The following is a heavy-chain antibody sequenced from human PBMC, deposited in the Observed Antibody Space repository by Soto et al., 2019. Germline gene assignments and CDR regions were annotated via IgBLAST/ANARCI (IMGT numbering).Heavy chain of an antibody. CDR3: TTELRFLEGLFLPGLMDV. V-gene: IGHV3-15*07. Sequence: GGSLRLSCAASGFTFSNAWMNWVRQAPGKGLEWVGRIKSKTDGGTTDYAAPVKGRFTISRDDSKNTLYLQMNSLKTEDTALYYCTTELRFLEGLFLPGLMDVWGQGTTVTVSS. J-gene: IGHJ6*02. D-gene: IGHD3-3*01. CDR2: IKSKTDGGTT. CDR1: GFTFSNAW.